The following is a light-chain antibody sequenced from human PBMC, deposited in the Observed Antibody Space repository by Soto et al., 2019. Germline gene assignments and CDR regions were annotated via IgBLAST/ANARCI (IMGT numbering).Light chain of an antibody. J-gene: IGKJ2*01. Sequence: EIVMTQSPATLSLSPGERAALSCRASQSIKSELALYQQKPGQPPRLIIYGASTRATGVPARFTGSESGSEFTLTISGLQSEDFAVYYCQQGHSWPFTFGQGTRLEI. CDR3: QQGHSWPFT. CDR1: QSIKSE. V-gene: IGKV3-15*01. CDR2: GAS.